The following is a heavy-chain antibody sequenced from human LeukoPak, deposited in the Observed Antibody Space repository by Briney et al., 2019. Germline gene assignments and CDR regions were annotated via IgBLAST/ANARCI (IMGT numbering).Heavy chain of an antibody. CDR3: ARASGKYQLLSDWFDP. V-gene: IGHV3-30*01. Sequence: PGGSLRLFCAASGFTFSSYAMHGVRQAPGKGLEGVAVISYDGSNKYYADSVKGRFTISRDNSKNTLYLQMNSLRAEDTAVYYCARASGKYQLLSDWFDPWGQGTLVTVSS. J-gene: IGHJ5*02. CDR2: ISYDGSNK. CDR1: GFTFSSYA. D-gene: IGHD2-2*01.